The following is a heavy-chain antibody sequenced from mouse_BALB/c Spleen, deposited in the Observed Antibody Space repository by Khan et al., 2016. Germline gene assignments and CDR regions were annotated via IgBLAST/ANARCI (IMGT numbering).Heavy chain of an antibody. CDR2: INPYSSTI. CDR3: AGPEGTPYAIDY. J-gene: IGHJ4*01. Sequence: EVKLLESGGGLVQPGGSLKLSCAASGFDFSRYCMSWVRQAPGKGLEWIGEINPYSSTINYTPSLKDKFIISRDTATNTLYLQMSKVRSEDTALYYCAGPEGTPYAIDYWGQRTSVTVSS. CDR1: GFDFSRYC. D-gene: IGHD3-3*01. V-gene: IGHV4-1*02.